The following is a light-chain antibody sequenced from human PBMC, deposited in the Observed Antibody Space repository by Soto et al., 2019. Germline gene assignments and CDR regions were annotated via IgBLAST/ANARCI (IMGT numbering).Light chain of an antibody. CDR2: DAS. J-gene: IGKJ5*01. CDR3: QQRSSRIT. Sequence: EIVLTQSPATLSLSPGERANISCRASQSVSSYLAWYQQKPCQAPSLLIYDASNRATGIPARFSGSGSATDSTLTISSLEPEDFAVYYCQQRSSRITFGQGTRVEIK. CDR1: QSVSSY. V-gene: IGKV3-11*01.